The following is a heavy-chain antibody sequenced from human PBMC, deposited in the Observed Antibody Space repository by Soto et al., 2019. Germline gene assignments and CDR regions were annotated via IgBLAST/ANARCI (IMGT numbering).Heavy chain of an antibody. J-gene: IGHJ6*02. V-gene: IGHV1-69*13. CDR1: GYTFTSYG. Sequence: SVKVSCKASGYTFTSYGISWVRQAPGQGLEWMGGIIPIFGTANYAQKFQGRVTITADESTSTAYMELSSLRSEDTAVYYCARGYCISTSCYGGVYYYYYGMDVWGQGTTVTVSS. D-gene: IGHD2-2*01. CDR3: ARGYCISTSCYGGVYYYYYGMDV. CDR2: IIPIFGTA.